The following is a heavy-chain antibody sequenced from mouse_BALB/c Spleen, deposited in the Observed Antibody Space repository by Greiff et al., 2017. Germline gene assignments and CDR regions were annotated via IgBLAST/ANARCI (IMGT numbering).Heavy chain of an antibody. CDR3: ARKGIYCSSYVTFDY. D-gene: IGHD1-1*01. Sequence: QVQLQQSGAELVRPGVSVKISCKGSGYTFTDYAMHWVKQSHAKSLEWIGIISTYYGDASYNQKFKGKATMTVDKSSSTAYMELARLTSEDSAIYYCARKGIYCSSYVTFDYWGQGTTLTVSS. CDR2: ISTYYGDA. J-gene: IGHJ2*01. V-gene: IGHV1S137*01. CDR1: GYTFTDYA.